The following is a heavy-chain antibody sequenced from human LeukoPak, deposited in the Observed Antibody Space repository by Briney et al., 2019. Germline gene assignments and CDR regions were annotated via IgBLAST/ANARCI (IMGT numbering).Heavy chain of an antibody. Sequence: SQTLSLTCTVSGGSISSGGYYWSWIRQHPGKGLEWIGYIYYSGSTYYNPSLKSRVTISVDTSKNQFSLKLSSVTAADTAVYYCARTSQRRRRYCSGGSCYHPSQNDYWGQGTLVTVSS. CDR2: IYYSGST. J-gene: IGHJ4*02. D-gene: IGHD2-15*01. V-gene: IGHV4-31*03. CDR3: ARTSQRRRRYCSGGSCYHPSQNDY. CDR1: GGSISSGGYY.